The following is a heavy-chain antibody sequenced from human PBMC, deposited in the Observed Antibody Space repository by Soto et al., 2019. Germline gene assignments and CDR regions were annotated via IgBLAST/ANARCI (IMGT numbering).Heavy chain of an antibody. CDR1: GYTFINYY. CDR2: ISPKSGGT. CDR3: ARPPGSIIDWYYFNL. V-gene: IGHV1-2*07. J-gene: IGHJ4*02. Sequence: ASLKVSCKASGYTFINYYMHWVRQAPGQGFEWMGRISPKSGGTNYAHKFQVRISMTWDTSLKPAYMELSSLMSEKTAVYQCARPPGSIIDWYYFNLWGQGTQVTVSS. D-gene: IGHD3-9*01.